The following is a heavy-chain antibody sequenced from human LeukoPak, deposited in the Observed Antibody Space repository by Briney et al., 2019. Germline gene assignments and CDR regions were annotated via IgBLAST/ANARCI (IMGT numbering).Heavy chain of an antibody. D-gene: IGHD3-22*01. CDR1: GGSISSYY. Sequence: SETLSLTCTVSGGSISSYYWSWLRQPAGKGLEGIGRIYNSGSTNYTPSLKSRVTMSVDTSKNQFSLKLSSVTAADTAVYYCAREEVVGDIFNRYYYYMDVWGKGTTVTVSS. CDR2: IYNSGST. CDR3: AREEVVGDIFNRYYYYMDV. V-gene: IGHV4-4*07. J-gene: IGHJ6*03.